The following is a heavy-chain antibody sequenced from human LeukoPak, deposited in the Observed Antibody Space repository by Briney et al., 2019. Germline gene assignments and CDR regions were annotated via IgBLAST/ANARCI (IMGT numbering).Heavy chain of an antibody. J-gene: IGHJ6*02. V-gene: IGHV4-34*01. Sequence: SETLSLTCAVYGGSFSGYYWSWIRQPPGKGLEWIGEINHSGSTNYNPSLKSRATISVDTSKNQFSLKLSSVTAADTAVYYCARFLRSYYYGMDVWGQGTTVTVSS. CDR3: ARFLRSYYYGMDV. CDR2: INHSGST. D-gene: IGHD5-12*01. CDR1: GGSFSGYY.